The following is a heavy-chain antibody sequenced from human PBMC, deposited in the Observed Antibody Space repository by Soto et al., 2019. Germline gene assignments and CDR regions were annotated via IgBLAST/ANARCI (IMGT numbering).Heavy chain of an antibody. CDR2: IYYSGST. D-gene: IGHD3-9*01. Sequence: SETLSLTCTVSGGSISSSSYYWGWIRQPPGKGLEWIGSIYYSGSTYYNPSLKSRVTISVDTSKNQFSLKLSSVTAADTAVYYCARHARLRYFDWVSSFAFDIWGQGTMVTVSS. J-gene: IGHJ3*02. V-gene: IGHV4-39*01. CDR3: ARHARLRYFDWVSSFAFDI. CDR1: GGSISSSSYY.